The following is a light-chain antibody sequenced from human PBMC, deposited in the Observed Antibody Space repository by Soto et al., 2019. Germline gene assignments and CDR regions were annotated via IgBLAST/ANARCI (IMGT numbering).Light chain of an antibody. CDR3: QQRSNWPPSIT. CDR2: DAS. CDR1: QSVSSY. J-gene: IGKJ5*01. V-gene: IGKV3-11*01. Sequence: EIVLTQSPATLSLSPGERATLSCRASQSVSSYLAWYQQKPGQAPRLLIYDASNRATGIPARFSGSGSGTDFTLTISRLEPEDFAVYYCQQRSNWPPSITFGQGKRREIK.